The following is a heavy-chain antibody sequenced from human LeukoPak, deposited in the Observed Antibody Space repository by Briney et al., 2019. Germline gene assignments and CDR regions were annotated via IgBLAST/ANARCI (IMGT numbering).Heavy chain of an antibody. V-gene: IGHV3-23*01. D-gene: IGHD6-13*01. CDR2: ISGSGGDT. Sequence: PGGSLRLSCAASGFTFSSYAMSWVRQAPGKGLDWVSAISGSGGDTYYPDSVKGQFTISRDNSKNMLYLQMNSLRAEDTAVYYCAKQGSSWSYNWFDPWGQGTLVTVSS. J-gene: IGHJ5*02. CDR3: AKQGSSWSYNWFDP. CDR1: GFTFSSYA.